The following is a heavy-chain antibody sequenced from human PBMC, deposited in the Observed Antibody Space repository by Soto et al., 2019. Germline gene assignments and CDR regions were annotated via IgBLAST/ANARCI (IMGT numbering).Heavy chain of an antibody. CDR1: GYTFTNYD. D-gene: IGHD3-3*01. CDR3: ARGATADYDFGNNPRGDWLDS. Sequence: QVQLVQSGAEVKKPGASVKVSCKASGYTFTNYDISWVRQAAGQGPAWMGWMNPPSGKTKVSYLLQFQGRLTMTSDISIDTAFLEVTDLRSDDAAVYYCARGATADYDFGNNPRGDWLDSWGQGTLVNVSS. J-gene: IGHJ5*01. V-gene: IGHV1-8*01. CDR2: MNPPSGKT.